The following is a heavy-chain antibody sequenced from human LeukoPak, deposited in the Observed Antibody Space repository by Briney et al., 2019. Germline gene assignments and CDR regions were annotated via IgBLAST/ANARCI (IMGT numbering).Heavy chain of an antibody. CDR2: IYHSGRT. CDR1: GFTFSSYAM. Sequence: GSLRLSCAASGFTFSSYAMSWVRQPPGKGLEWIGEIYHSGRTNYNPSLKSRVTISVDKSKNQFSLRLSSVTAADTAVYYCAIVGVSAIADIDYWGQGTLVIVSS. J-gene: IGHJ4*02. CDR3: AIVGVSAIADIDY. D-gene: IGHD3-10*01. V-gene: IGHV4-4*02.